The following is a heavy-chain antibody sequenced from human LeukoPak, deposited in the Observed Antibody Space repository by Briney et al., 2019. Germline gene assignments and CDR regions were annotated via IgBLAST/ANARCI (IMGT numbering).Heavy chain of an antibody. V-gene: IGHV4-38-2*02. D-gene: IGHD3-3*01. CDR3: ARDPNDFWSGAFDI. CDR2: IYHSGST. Sequence: PSETLSLTCTVSGYSISSGYYWGWIRQPPGKGLEWIGSIYHSGSTYYNPSLKSRVTISVDTSKNQFSLKLSSVTAADTAVYYCARDPNDFWSGAFDIWDQGTMVTVSS. CDR1: GYSISSGYY. J-gene: IGHJ3*02.